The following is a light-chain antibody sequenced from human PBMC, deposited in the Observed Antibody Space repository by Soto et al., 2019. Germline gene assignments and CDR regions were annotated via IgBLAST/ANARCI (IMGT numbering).Light chain of an antibody. CDR3: QVWDSSTYV. CDR1: NIGSKN. Sequence: SYELTQPLSVSVALVQTPRITGGGNNIGSKNVHRYQQKPGQAPALVIYRDSNRPSGIPERFSGSNSGNTATLTISRAQAGDEADYYCQVWDSSTYVFGTGTKVTVL. V-gene: IGLV3-9*01. J-gene: IGLJ1*01. CDR2: RDS.